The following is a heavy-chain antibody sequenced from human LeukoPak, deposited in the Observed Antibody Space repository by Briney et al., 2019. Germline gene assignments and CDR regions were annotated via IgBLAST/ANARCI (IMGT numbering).Heavy chain of an antibody. CDR3: VRGVGSPNWFDP. J-gene: IGHJ5*02. CDR1: GYTFTGYY. CDR2: INPNNGGP. V-gene: IGHV1-2*02. D-gene: IGHD1-26*01. Sequence: ASVKVSCKASGYTFTGYYMHWVRQAPGQGLEWMGWINPNNGGPNYAQKFQGRVTVTRDTSISTAYMELSRLTSDDTAVYYWVRGVGSPNWFDPWGQGTRVIVSS.